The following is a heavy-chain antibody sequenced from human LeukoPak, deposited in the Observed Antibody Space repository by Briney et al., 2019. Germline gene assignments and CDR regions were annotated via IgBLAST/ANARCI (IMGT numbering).Heavy chain of an antibody. D-gene: IGHD7-27*01. CDR2: ISYDGSNK. J-gene: IGHJ3*02. V-gene: IGHV3-30-3*01. Sequence: GGSLRLSCAASGFTFSSYAMHWVRQAPGKGLEWVAVISYDGSNKYYADSVKGRFTISRDNSKNTLYLQMNSLGAEDTAVYYCARGDLGDAFDIWGQGTMVTVSS. CDR1: GFTFSSYA. CDR3: ARGDLGDAFDI.